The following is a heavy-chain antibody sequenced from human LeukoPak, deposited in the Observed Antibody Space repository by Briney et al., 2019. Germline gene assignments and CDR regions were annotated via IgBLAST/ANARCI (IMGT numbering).Heavy chain of an antibody. J-gene: IGHJ4*02. V-gene: IGHV4-34*01. CDR2: INHSGST. D-gene: IGHD2-21*02. CDR3: ARVAVSAREYFDY. CDR1: GGSFSGYY. Sequence: SETLSLTCAVYGGSFSGYYWSWIRQPPGKGLEWIGEINHSGSTNYNPSLKSRVTISVDTSKNHFSLNLRSVTAADTAVYYCARVAVSAREYFDYWGQGTLVTVSS.